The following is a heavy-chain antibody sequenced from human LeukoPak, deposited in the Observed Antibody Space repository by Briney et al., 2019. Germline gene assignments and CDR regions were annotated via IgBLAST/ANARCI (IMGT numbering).Heavy chain of an antibody. Sequence: PGGSLRLSCAASGFTFSTYNMNWVRQAPGKGLEWVSSITSSSSYIYYADSVKGRFTISRDNSKNTLYLQMNSLRAEDTAVYYCAKPYWYSSSSGYWGQGTLVTVSS. V-gene: IGHV3-21*04. CDR1: GFTFSTYN. CDR3: AKPYWYSSSSGY. CDR2: ITSSSSYI. D-gene: IGHD6-6*01. J-gene: IGHJ4*02.